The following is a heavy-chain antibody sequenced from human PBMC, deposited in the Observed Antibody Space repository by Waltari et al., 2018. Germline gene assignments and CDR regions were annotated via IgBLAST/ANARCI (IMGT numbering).Heavy chain of an antibody. CDR3: ARADLYCSSTSCYPYFDY. CDR2: IYTSGST. V-gene: IGHV4-61*02. D-gene: IGHD2-2*01. J-gene: IGHJ4*02. Sequence: QVQLQESGPGLVKPSQTLSLTCTVSGGSISRGSYYWSWIRQPAGKGLEWIGRIYTSGSTNYNPSLKSRVTISVDTSKNQFSLKLSSVTAADTAVYYCARADLYCSSTSCYPYFDYWGQGTLVTVSS. CDR1: GGSISRGSYY.